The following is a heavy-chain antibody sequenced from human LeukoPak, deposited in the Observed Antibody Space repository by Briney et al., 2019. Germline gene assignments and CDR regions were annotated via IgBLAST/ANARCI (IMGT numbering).Heavy chain of an antibody. Sequence: PGGSLRLSCAASGFTFSNYGMHWVRQAPGKGLEWVAFIRFDGSNKYYAGSVKGRFTISRDNSKNTLYLQMNSLRAEDTAVYYCAKDGKYCSRTSCYERYYYMDVWGKGTTVTFSS. CDR1: GFTFSNYG. CDR3: AKDGKYCSRTSCYERYYYMDV. CDR2: IRFDGSNK. V-gene: IGHV3-30*02. J-gene: IGHJ6*03. D-gene: IGHD2-2*01.